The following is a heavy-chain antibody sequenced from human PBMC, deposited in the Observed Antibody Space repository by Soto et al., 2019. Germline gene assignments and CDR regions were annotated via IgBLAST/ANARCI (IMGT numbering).Heavy chain of an antibody. CDR2: INPNSGGT. CDR1: GYTFTGYY. CDR3: ARAIQRLQRDYYYYYGMDV. V-gene: IGHV1-2*04. J-gene: IGHJ6*02. D-gene: IGHD4-4*01. Sequence: EASVKVSCKASGYTFTGYYMHWVRQAPGQGLEWMGWINPNSGGTNYAQKFQGWVTMTRDTSISTAYMELSRLRSDDTAVYYCARAIQRLQRDYYYYYGMDVWGQGTTVTVSS.